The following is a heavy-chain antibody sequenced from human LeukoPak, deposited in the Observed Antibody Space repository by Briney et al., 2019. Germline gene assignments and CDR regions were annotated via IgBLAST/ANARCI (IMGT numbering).Heavy chain of an antibody. Sequence: GGSLRLSCAASGFTVSSNYMSWVRQAPGKGLEWVANINQDESEKNYVDSVKGRFTISRDNAKNSLDLQMNSLRAEDTAVYYCARDLDSSGWYFDYWGQGTLVTVSS. CDR3: ARDLDSSGWYFDY. CDR1: GFTVSSNY. D-gene: IGHD6-19*01. V-gene: IGHV3-7*01. J-gene: IGHJ4*02. CDR2: INQDESEK.